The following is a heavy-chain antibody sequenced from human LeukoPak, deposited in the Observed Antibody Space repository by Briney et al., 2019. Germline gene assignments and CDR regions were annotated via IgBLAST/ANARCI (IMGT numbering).Heavy chain of an antibody. Sequence: GASVKVSCKASGYTFTGYYMHWVRQAPGQGLEWMGWINPNSGGTNYAQKFQGRVTMTRDTSISTAYTELSRLRSDDTAVYYCARAQSDYDILTGYNAFDIWGQGTMVTVSS. CDR1: GYTFTGYY. CDR2: INPNSGGT. J-gene: IGHJ3*02. V-gene: IGHV1-2*02. CDR3: ARAQSDYDILTGYNAFDI. D-gene: IGHD3-9*01.